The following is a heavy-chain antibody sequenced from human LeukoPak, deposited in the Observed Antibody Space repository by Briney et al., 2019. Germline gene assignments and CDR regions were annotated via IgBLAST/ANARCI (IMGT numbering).Heavy chain of an antibody. CDR3: ARTGGLDSSGYDY. Sequence: SETLSLTCAVYGGSFSGYYWSWIRQPPGKGLEWIGEINHSGSTNYNPSLKSRVTISVDTSKNQLSLKLSSVTAADTAVYYCARTGGLDSSGYDYWGQGTLVTVSS. CDR2: INHSGST. CDR1: GGSFSGYY. J-gene: IGHJ4*02. V-gene: IGHV4-34*01. D-gene: IGHD3-22*01.